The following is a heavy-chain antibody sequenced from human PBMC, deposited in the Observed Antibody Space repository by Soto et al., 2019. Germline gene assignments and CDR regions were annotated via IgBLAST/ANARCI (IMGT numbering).Heavy chain of an antibody. D-gene: IGHD2-8*01. CDR1: GFTFNNYA. CDR2: ISPNGDST. Sequence: GGSLRLSCAASGFTFNNYAMNWVRQAPGRGLEWVSIISPNGDSTYYADSVKGRFTISRDNSQNTVSLQMNSLRAEDTAIYFCAKVRLTDYLRYAPHLWGQGTLVTVS. CDR3: AKVRLTDYLRYAPHL. V-gene: IGHV3-23*01. J-gene: IGHJ3*01.